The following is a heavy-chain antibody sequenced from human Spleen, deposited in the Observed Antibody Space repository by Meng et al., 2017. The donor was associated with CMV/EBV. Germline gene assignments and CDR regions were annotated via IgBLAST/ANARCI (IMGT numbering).Heavy chain of an antibody. CDR3: ARRAVTMIVDIYFDC. D-gene: IGHD3-22*01. CDR2: ISFDGSTK. Sequence: SGFTFSDYAVHWVRQAPGKGLEWVALISFDGSTKYYADSVKGRFTISRDNSKNTLFLQMNSLRVEDTAVYYCARRAVTMIVDIYFDCWGQGTVVTVSS. V-gene: IGHV3-30-3*01. J-gene: IGHJ4*02. CDR1: GFTFSDYA.